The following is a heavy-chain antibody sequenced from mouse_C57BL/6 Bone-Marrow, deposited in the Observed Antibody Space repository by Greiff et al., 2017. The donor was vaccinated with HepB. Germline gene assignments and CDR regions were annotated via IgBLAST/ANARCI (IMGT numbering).Heavy chain of an antibody. Sequence: VQLQQPGAELVMPGASVKLSCKASGYPFTSYWMHWVKQRPGQGLEWIGEIDPSDSYTNYNQKFKGKSTLTVDKSSSTAYMHLSSLTSEDSEVYYCARRDYYGSSYAMDYWGQGTSVTVSS. CDR2: IDPSDSYT. V-gene: IGHV1-69*01. J-gene: IGHJ4*01. D-gene: IGHD1-1*01. CDR3: ARRDYYGSSYAMDY. CDR1: GYPFTSYW.